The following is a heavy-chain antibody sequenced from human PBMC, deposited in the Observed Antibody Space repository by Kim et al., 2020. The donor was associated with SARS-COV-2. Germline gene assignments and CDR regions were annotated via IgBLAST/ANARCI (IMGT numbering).Heavy chain of an antibody. D-gene: IGHD3-3*01. CDR3: ARDDTYYDFGRGYVRDRQNYYYYYGMDV. J-gene: IGHJ6*02. CDR2: IWDNGSSK. Sequence: GGSLRLSCAASGFTFSSYGMRWVRQAPGKGLEWVAVIWDNGSSKYYADSVKGRFTISRDNSKNTLYLQMNSLRAEDTAVYYCARDDTYYDFGRGYVRDRQNYYYYYGMDVWGQGTTVTVSS. V-gene: IGHV3-33*01. CDR1: GFTFSSYG.